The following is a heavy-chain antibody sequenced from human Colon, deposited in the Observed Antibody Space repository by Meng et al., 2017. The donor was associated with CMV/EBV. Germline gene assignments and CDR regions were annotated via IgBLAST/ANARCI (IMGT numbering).Heavy chain of an antibody. Sequence: SVTVSCKASGGTFSSYAISWVRQAPGQGLEWMGGIIPIFGTANYAQKFQGRVTITTDESTSTAYMELSSLRSEDTAVYYCALSGGGSTSCCGRWSHYYGMDVWGQGTTVTVSS. CDR2: IIPIFGTA. CDR1: GGTFSSYA. CDR3: ALSGGGSTSCCGRWSHYYGMDV. V-gene: IGHV1-69*05. D-gene: IGHD2-2*01. J-gene: IGHJ6*02.